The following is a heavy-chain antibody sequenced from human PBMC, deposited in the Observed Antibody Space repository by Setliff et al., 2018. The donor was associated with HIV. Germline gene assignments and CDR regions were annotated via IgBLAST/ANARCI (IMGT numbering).Heavy chain of an antibody. CDR1: GFSFSTYS. V-gene: IGHV3-21*01. J-gene: IGHJ5*02. Sequence: PGGSLRLSCVASGFSFSTYSMNWVRQAPGKGLEWISYISSRSDYIYYADSVKGRFTISRDNAQNSLYLQMDNLRAEDTAVYYCARRREADYPFDLWGQGTLVTVSS. CDR2: ISSRSDYI. CDR3: ARRREADYPFDL. D-gene: IGHD4-17*01.